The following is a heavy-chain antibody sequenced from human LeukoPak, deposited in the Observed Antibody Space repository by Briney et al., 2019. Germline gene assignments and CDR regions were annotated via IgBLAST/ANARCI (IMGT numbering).Heavy chain of an antibody. CDR2: VYYSGST. D-gene: IGHD2-2*02. Sequence: SETLSLTCTVSGYSISSGYYWGWIRQPPGKGLQWIGSVYYSGSTYYNPSLQSRVTISVDTSKNHFSLKLSSVTAADTAVYYCARDSPDCGSTTCYKDWFDPWGQGTLVTVSS. J-gene: IGHJ5*02. V-gene: IGHV4-38-2*02. CDR1: GYSISSGYY. CDR3: ARDSPDCGSTTCYKDWFDP.